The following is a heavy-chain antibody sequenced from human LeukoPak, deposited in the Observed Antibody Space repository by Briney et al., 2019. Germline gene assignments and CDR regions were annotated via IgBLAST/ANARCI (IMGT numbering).Heavy chain of an antibody. CDR3: ARCLATGGRVSFDY. V-gene: IGHV4-59*08. D-gene: IGHD6-13*01. J-gene: IGHJ4*02. CDR1: GGSISSYC. CDR2: IYYSGGT. Sequence: SETLSLTCTVSGGSISSYCWSWIRQPPGKGLEWIGYIYYSGGTNYNPSLKSRVTISVDTSKNQFSLKLSSVTAADTAVYYCARCLATGGRVSFDYWGQGTLVTVSS.